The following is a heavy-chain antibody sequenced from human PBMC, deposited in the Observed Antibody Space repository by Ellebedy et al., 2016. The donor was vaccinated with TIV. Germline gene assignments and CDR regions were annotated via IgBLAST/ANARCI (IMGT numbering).Heavy chain of an antibody. CDR3: ARRQGSGSYFDY. Sequence: SETLSLXCTVSGYSISSGYYWGWIRQPPGKGLEWIGSINHSGSTNYNPSLKSRVTISVDTSKNQFSLKLSSVTAADTAVYYCARRQGSGSYFDYWGQGTLVTVSS. D-gene: IGHD3-10*01. CDR2: INHSGST. V-gene: IGHV4-38-2*02. CDR1: GYSISSGYY. J-gene: IGHJ4*02.